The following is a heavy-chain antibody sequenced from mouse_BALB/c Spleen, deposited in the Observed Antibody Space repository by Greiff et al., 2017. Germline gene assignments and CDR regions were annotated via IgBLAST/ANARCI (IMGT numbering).Heavy chain of an antibody. V-gene: IGHV5-12-2*01. CDR1: GFTFSSYT. CDR2: ISNGGGST. Sequence: DVMLVESGGGLVQPGGSLKLSCAASGFTFSSYTMSWVRQTPEKRLEWVAYISNGGGSTYYPDTVKGRFTISRDNAKNTLYLQMSSLKSEDTAMYYCARHDYGAMDYWGQGTSVTVSS. J-gene: IGHJ4*01. CDR3: ARHDYGAMDY. D-gene: IGHD2-4*01.